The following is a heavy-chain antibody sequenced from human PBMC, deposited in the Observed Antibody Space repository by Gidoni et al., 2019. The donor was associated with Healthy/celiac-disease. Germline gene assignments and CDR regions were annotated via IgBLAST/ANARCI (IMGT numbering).Heavy chain of an antibody. J-gene: IGHJ5*02. CDR2: IYPGDSDT. V-gene: IGHV5-51*01. D-gene: IGHD6-13*01. CDR3: ARREGIAAAGTPFDP. CDR1: GSSFTRYW. Sequence: EVQLVQCGAAAKKPGESQKLACKGAGSSFTRYWLGWVRPLPGKGLKWMWIIYPGDSDTRYSPSFQGQVTISADKSISTAYLQWSSLKASDTAMYYCARREGIAAAGTPFDPWGQGTLVTVSS.